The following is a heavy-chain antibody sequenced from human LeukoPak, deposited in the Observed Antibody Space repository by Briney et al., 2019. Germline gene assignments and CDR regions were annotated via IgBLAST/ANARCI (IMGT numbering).Heavy chain of an antibody. J-gene: IGHJ6*04. V-gene: IGHV5-51*01. CDR3: ARLGGYGSGSMGYYYYGMDV. CDR1: GSSFTSYW. D-gene: IGHD3-10*01. CDR2: IYPGDSDT. Sequence: GESLQISCKGSGSSFTSYWIGWVRQLPGKGLEWMGIIYPGDSDTRYSPSFQGQVTISADKSISTAYLQWSSLKASDTAMYYCARLGGYGSGSMGYYYYGMDVWGKGTTVTVSS.